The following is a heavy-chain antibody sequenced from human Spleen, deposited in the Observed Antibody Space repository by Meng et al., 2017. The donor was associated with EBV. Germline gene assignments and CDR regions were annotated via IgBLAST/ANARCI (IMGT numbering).Heavy chain of an antibody. J-gene: IGHJ4*02. CDR2: IYWYDYK. V-gene: IGHV2-5*01. Sequence: HIYMTDSDPPLLQPTPTSTLTCTVSVFPLVTSGVGVGWIRQPPGKALEWLALIYWYDYKHYSPSLKSRLTITKDTSKNQVVLTMTNMDPVDTATYYCAHSGYSYGFDYWGQGTLVTVSS. D-gene: IGHD5-18*01. CDR3: AHSGYSYGFDY. CDR1: VFPLVTSGVG.